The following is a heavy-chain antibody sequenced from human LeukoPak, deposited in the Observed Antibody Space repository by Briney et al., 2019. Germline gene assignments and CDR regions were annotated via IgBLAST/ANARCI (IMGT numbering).Heavy chain of an antibody. CDR3: ARHAGGIAATGTRPFDY. Sequence: SEIMSPTCTVSGDSLASGTYSWDWIRQPPGKGLEWIGRIYYSGSTYYNPSLKSRVTISVDTSKNQFPLKLSSVTAADTAVYYCARHAGGIAATGTRPFDYWGQGTLVTVSS. V-gene: IGHV4-39*01. D-gene: IGHD6-13*01. J-gene: IGHJ4*02. CDR2: IYYSGST. CDR1: GDSLASGTYS.